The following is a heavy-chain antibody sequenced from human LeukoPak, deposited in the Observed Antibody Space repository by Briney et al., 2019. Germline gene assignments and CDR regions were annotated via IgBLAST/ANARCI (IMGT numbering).Heavy chain of an antibody. J-gene: IGHJ4*02. CDR1: GFTFSSCA. CDR3: AKDPIFSGSYGVFDY. V-gene: IGHV3-23*01. CDR2: IIDSGNSI. Sequence: GGSLRLSCAASGFTFSSCAMSWVRQAQGKGLEWVSTIIDSGNSIYYADSAEGRFTISRDNSKNTLYLQMNSLRAGDTAVYYCAKDPIFSGSYGVFDYWGLGTLVTVSS. D-gene: IGHD1-26*01.